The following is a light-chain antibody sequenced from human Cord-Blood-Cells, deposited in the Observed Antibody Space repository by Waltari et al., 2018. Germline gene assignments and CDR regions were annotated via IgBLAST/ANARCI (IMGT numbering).Light chain of an antibody. J-gene: IGKJ2*01. CDR3: QQSYSTLL. Sequence: DIQMTQSPSSLSASVGDRVTITCRASKSISSYLNWYQQKPGKAPKLLIYAASSLQSVVPSRFSGSGSGTDFTLTISSLQPEDFATYYCQQSYSTLLFGQGTKLEIK. CDR2: AAS. V-gene: IGKV1-39*01. CDR1: KSISSY.